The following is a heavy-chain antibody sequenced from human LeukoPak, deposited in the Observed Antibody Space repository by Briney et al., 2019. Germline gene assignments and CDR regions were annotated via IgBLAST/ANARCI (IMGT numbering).Heavy chain of an antibody. Sequence: GGSLRLSCAASGFTFSSYGMHWVRQAPGKGLEWVAVISYDGSNKYYADSVKGRFTISRDNAKNSLYLQMNSLRAEDTAVYYCARDRAGVATISECDYWGQGTLVTVSS. CDR1: GFTFSSYG. CDR3: ARDRAGVATISECDY. V-gene: IGHV3-30*03. J-gene: IGHJ4*02. D-gene: IGHD5-12*01. CDR2: ISYDGSNK.